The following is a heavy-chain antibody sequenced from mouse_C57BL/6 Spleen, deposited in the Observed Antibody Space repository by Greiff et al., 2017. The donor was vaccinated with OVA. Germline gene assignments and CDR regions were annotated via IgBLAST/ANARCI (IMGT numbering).Heavy chain of an antibody. CDR1: GYTFTSYW. Sequence: EVQLQQSGTVLARPGASVKMSCKTSGYTFTSYWMHWVKQRPGQGLEWIGAIYPGNSDTSYNQKFKGKAKLTAVTSASTAYMELSSLTNEDSAVYYCTSGLRLPFAYWGQGTLVTVSA. J-gene: IGHJ3*01. CDR2: IYPGNSDT. D-gene: IGHD3-2*02. CDR3: TSGLRLPFAY. V-gene: IGHV1-5*01.